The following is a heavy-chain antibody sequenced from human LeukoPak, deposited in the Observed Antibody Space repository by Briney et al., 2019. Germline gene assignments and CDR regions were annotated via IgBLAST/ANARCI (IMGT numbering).Heavy chain of an antibody. CDR3: ARYRAFDI. J-gene: IGHJ3*02. CDR1: DGSISSGSYY. CDR2: IYTIGCD. V-gene: IGHV4-61*02. Sequence: SETLSLTCTVSDGSISSGSYYWSWLRQPAGTGLEWIGRIYTIGCDNYNPLLKRRVTSSVDTCRNQFSLKLTSVTAADTAVYYCARYRAFDIWGRGTLVTVSS.